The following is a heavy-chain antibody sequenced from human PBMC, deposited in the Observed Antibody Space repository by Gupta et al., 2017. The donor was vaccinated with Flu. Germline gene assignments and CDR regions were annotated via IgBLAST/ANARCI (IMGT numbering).Heavy chain of an antibody. CDR2: IIAASVTT. V-gene: IGHV1-69*01. CDR1: A. CDR3: ARLTGLLDS. D-gene: IGHD1-20*01. Sequence: AVSWGRRAPGQGLEWMVSIIAASVTTAYAHSFHDRVRLSADESATVVYMELSSLRVDDTAIYYWARLTGLLDSWGEGTLVTVAS. J-gene: IGHJ5*02.